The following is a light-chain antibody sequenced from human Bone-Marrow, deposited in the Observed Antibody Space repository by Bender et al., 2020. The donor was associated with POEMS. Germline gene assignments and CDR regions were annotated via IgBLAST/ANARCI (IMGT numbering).Light chain of an antibody. CDR1: DLGDKN. J-gene: IGLJ2*01. Sequence: SYEVTQPTSVAMSPGQTASLTCPGDDLGDKNVAWLQPKPSQSPVLVIYQDTKRPSGIPERFSGSNSGNTATLTISGTQAMDEADYYCQAWDTYSVIFGGGTKLTVL. V-gene: IGLV3-1*01. CDR3: QAWDTYSVI. CDR2: QDT.